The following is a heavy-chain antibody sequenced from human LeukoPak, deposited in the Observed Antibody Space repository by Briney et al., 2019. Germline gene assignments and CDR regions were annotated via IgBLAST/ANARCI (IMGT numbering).Heavy chain of an antibody. CDR1: GGSFSGYY. V-gene: IGHV4-34*01. CDR3: ARVASLYRINYFDY. Sequence: PSEILSLTCAVYGGSFSGYYWSWIRQPPGKGLEWIGEINHSGSTNYNPSLKSRVTISVDTSKNQFSLKLSSVTAADTAVYYCARVASLYRINYFDYWGQGTLVTVSS. D-gene: IGHD2-21*01. J-gene: IGHJ4*02. CDR2: INHSGST.